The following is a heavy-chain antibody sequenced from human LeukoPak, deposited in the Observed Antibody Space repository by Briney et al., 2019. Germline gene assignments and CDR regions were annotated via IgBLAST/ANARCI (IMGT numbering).Heavy chain of an antibody. Sequence: SETLSLTCTVSDVSIRRYYWSWIRQPPGKGVEWIGYIYDSGRTNYNPSLKTRVSISVDTSKNQFSLKLNSVTAADTALYYCARHGGSWTFDYWGQGALVTVSS. CDR1: DVSIRRYY. V-gene: IGHV4-59*08. CDR2: IYDSGRT. J-gene: IGHJ4*02. CDR3: ARHGGSWTFDY. D-gene: IGHD6-13*01.